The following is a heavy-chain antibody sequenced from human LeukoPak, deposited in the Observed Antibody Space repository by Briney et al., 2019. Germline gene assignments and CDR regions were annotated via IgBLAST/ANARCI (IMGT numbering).Heavy chain of an antibody. J-gene: IGHJ6*03. Sequence: PSETLSLTCTVYGGSFSDYYWGWIRQPPGKGLEWIGEIHPSGSTNYSPSLKSRVTISLDASKNQFSLKLSSVAAADTAVYFCARVGYSYSINDWSRTGLGAYPTKYYYYMDVWGKGTTVTVSS. D-gene: IGHD5-18*01. CDR1: GGSFSDYY. V-gene: IGHV4-34*01. CDR2: IHPSGST. CDR3: ARVGYSYSINDWSRTGLGAYPTKYYYYMDV.